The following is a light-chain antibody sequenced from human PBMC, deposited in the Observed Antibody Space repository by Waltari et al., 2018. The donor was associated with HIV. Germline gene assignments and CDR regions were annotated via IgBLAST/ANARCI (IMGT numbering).Light chain of an antibody. CDR1: NRNIGFFNL. V-gene: IGLV2-14*01. J-gene: IGLJ2*01. CDR2: GVT. Sequence: QSALTQPDSVSGSPGQSLTISCTGTNRNIGFFNLFSWYRQYPGKAPQLIIYGVTSRPSGISSRFSGSKSGNTASLTISGLQVDDEADYYCNSYASDDTVVFGGGTKLTVL. CDR3: NSYASDDTVV.